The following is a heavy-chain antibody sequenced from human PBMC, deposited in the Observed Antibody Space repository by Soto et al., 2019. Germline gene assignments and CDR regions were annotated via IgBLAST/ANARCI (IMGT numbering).Heavy chain of an antibody. CDR3: ARDSNCFL. CDR1: GFTFSSYL. V-gene: IGHV3-7*03. Sequence: GGSLRLSCAASGFTFSSYLMSWVRQAPGKGLEWVANIKQDGSEKYYVDSVKGRFTISRDNAKNSLYLQMNSLRAEDTAVYYCARDSNCFLWGQGTMVTF. J-gene: IGHJ4*02. D-gene: IGHD2-21*01. CDR2: IKQDGSEK.